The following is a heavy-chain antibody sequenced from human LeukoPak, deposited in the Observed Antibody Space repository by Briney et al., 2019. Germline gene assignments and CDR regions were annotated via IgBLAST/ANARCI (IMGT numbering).Heavy chain of an antibody. CDR3: ARLPLGAFGEVLNFDL. Sequence: SETLSRTCDVHGEFFSGFYWSWIRQSPGKGLEWIGDINHSGTTKYNPSLKSRVTLLIDTSKNHFSLKVNSVTAADTAVYYCARLPLGAFGEVLNFDLWGQGTVVTVSS. D-gene: IGHD3-10*01. V-gene: IGHV4-34*01. J-gene: IGHJ4*02. CDR1: GEFFSGFY. CDR2: INHSGTT.